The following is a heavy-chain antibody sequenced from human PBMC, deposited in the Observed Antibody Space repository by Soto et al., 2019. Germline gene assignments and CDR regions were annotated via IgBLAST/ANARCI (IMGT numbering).Heavy chain of an antibody. Sequence: EVQLVESGGGLVQPGRSLRLACTASGFSFGENAMSWVRQAPGKGLEWVGFIRRKAYGGTIDYAASVKGRFTFSRDDSISVAYMLMNGLKTEDTAVYYCTRAGIDRIGTTHYYYGMDVWGQGTTVTVSS. D-gene: IGHD1-1*01. CDR3: TRAGIDRIGTTHYYYGMDV. V-gene: IGHV3-49*04. J-gene: IGHJ6*02. CDR1: GFSFGENA. CDR2: IRRKAYGGTI.